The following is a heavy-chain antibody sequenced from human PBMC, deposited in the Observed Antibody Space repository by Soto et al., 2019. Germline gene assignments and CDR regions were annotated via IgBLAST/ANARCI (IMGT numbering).Heavy chain of an antibody. CDR1: GFTFSSYA. D-gene: IGHD2-15*01. Sequence: PGGSLRLSCAASGFTFSSYAMSWVRQTPGKGLEWVSRVSGDGTYTSYADSVKGRFTISRDNAKNTLYLQLNSLRVEDTAVYYCARDLAGGLAYWGQGTLVTVSS. J-gene: IGHJ4*02. V-gene: IGHV3-74*01. CDR3: ARDLAGGLAY. CDR2: VSGDGTYT.